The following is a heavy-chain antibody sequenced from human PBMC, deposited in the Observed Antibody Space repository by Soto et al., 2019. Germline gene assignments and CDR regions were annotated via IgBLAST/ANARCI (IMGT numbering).Heavy chain of an antibody. V-gene: IGHV3-21*01. Sequence: EVQLVESGGGLVKPGGSLRLSCAASGFTFSSYSMNWVRQAPGKGLEWVSSISSSSSYIYYADSVKGRFTISRDNAKNSLYLQMNSLRAEDTAVYYCARSSETTVVTPNLGYWGQGTLVTVSS. D-gene: IGHD4-17*01. CDR1: GFTFSSYS. CDR2: ISSSSSYI. J-gene: IGHJ4*02. CDR3: ARSSETTVVTPNLGY.